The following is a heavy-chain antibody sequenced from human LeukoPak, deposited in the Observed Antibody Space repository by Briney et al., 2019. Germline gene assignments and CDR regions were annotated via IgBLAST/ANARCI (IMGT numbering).Heavy chain of an antibody. D-gene: IGHD4-17*01. V-gene: IGHV1-69*05. J-gene: IGHJ6*03. Sequence: GASVKASCKASGGTFSSYAISWVRQAPGQGLEWMGGIIPIFGTANYAQKFQGRVTITTDESTSTAYMELSSLRSEDTAVYYCARSTTAFYYYYYMDVWGKGTTVTVSS. CDR1: GGTFSSYA. CDR3: ARSTTAFYYYYYMDV. CDR2: IIPIFGTA.